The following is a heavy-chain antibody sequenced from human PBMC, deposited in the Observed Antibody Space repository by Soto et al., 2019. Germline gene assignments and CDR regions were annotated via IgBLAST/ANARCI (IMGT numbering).Heavy chain of an antibody. D-gene: IGHD6-19*01. Sequence: ASVKVSCKASGGTFSSYAISWVRQAPGQGLEWMGGIIPIFGTANYAQKFQGRVTITADESTSTAYMEPSSLRSEDTAVYYCARDRGSGWDYYYYGMDVWGQGTTVTVSS. V-gene: IGHV1-69*13. J-gene: IGHJ6*02. CDR2: IIPIFGTA. CDR3: ARDRGSGWDYYYYGMDV. CDR1: GGTFSSYA.